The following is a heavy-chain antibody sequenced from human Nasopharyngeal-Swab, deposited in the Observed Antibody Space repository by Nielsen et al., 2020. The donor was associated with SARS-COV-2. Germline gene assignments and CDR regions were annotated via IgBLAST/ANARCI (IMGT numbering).Heavy chain of an antibody. Sequence: GESLKISCAASGFTFSSYSMNWVRQAPGKGLEWVSYISSSSSSIHYADSVKGRFTISRDNAKNSLCLQMNSLRDEDTAVYYCARTPGYYYDSIGYDYWGQGTPVTVSS. CDR3: ARTPGYYYDSIGYDY. J-gene: IGHJ4*02. CDR2: ISSSSSSI. V-gene: IGHV3-48*02. CDR1: GFTFSSYS. D-gene: IGHD3-22*01.